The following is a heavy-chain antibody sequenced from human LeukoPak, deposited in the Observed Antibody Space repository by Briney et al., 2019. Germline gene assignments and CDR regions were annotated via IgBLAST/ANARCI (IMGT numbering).Heavy chain of an antibody. D-gene: IGHD3-16*01. CDR3: ARNEAGSILFGGFDY. CDR2: ISAYNGNT. J-gene: IGHJ4*02. Sequence: ASVKVSCKASGYTFTSYGISWVRQAPGQGLEWMGWISAYNGNTNYAQKLQGRVTMTTDTSTSTAYMELRSQRSDDTAVYYCARNEAGSILFGGFDYWGQGTLVTVSS. V-gene: IGHV1-18*01. CDR1: GYTFTSYG.